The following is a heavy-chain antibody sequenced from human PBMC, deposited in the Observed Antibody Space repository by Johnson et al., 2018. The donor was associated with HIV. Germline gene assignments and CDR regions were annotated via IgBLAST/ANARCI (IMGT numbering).Heavy chain of an antibody. CDR2: IWYDGSNK. J-gene: IGHJ3*02. CDR1: GFNFSNYG. CDR3: AKGASGSQRRGAFDI. V-gene: IGHV3-33*06. D-gene: IGHD1-26*01. Sequence: QVQLVESGGGVVQPGRSLRLSCAASGFNFSNYGMYWVRQAPGKGLEWVAVIWYDGSNKYDANSVKGRFIISRDNSKNTLYLQMNSLRAEDTAVYYCAKGASGSQRRGAFDIWGQGTMVTVSS.